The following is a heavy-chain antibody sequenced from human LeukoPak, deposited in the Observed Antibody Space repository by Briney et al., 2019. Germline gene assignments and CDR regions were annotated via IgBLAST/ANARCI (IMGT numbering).Heavy chain of an antibody. V-gene: IGHV3-7*05. CDR2: IKQDGSEK. CDR1: GVTFSSFW. J-gene: IGHJ5*02. D-gene: IGHD4-17*01. Sequence: GGSLRLSCAASGVTFSSFWMTWVRQAPGKGLEWVAKIKQDGSEKYYVDSVKGRFTISRDNAKNSLFLQMNSLRAEDTAVYYCARERYDYGVKSWFDPWGQGTLVTVSS. CDR3: ARERYDYGVKSWFDP.